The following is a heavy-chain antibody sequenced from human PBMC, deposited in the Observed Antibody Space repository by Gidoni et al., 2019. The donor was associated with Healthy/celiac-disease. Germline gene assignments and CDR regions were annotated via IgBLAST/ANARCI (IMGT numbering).Heavy chain of an antibody. CDR2: IIPIFGTA. V-gene: IGHV1-69*01. J-gene: IGHJ3*02. D-gene: IGHD3-22*01. Sequence: VQLVQSGAEVKKTGSSATVSCKAAGGTYSSSALSWLRQAPGQGLEWMGGIIPIFGTANYAQKFQGRVTITADESTSIAYMELSSLRSEDTAVYYCAWGTYYEDSSDYYYCAFDIWGQGTMVTVSS. CDR3: AWGTYYEDSSDYYYCAFDI. CDR1: GGTYSSSA.